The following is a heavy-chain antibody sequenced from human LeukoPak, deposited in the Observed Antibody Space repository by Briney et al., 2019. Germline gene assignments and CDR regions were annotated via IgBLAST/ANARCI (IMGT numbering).Heavy chain of an antibody. CDR3: ARGKTVRYFGLPAGYGMDV. CDR2: IYFSGST. J-gene: IGHJ6*02. V-gene: IGHV4-30-4*01. CDR1: GDSISSGDYY. D-gene: IGHD3-9*01. Sequence: RASETLSLTCTVSGDSISSGDYYWNWIRQPPGKGLEWIGFIYFSGSTSYNPSLKSRVIISLDTSKHQFSLKLSSVTAADTAVYYCARGKTVRYFGLPAGYGMDVWGQGTTVTVSS.